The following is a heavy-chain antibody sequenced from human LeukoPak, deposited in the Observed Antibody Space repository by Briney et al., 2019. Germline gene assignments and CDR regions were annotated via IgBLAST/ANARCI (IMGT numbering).Heavy chain of an antibody. V-gene: IGHV1-18*01. J-gene: IGHJ4*02. Sequence: ASVKVSCKASGYTFTSYGISWVRQASGQGLEWMGWISAYNGNTNYAQKLQGRVTMTTDTSTSTAYMELRSLRSDDTAVYYCAREVAVAGYFDYWGQGTLVTVSS. CDR2: ISAYNGNT. CDR1: GYTFTSYG. D-gene: IGHD6-19*01. CDR3: AREVAVAGYFDY.